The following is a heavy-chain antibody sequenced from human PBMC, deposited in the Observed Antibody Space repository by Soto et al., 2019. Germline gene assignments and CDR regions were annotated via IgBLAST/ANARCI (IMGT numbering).Heavy chain of an antibody. V-gene: IGHV1-46*01. J-gene: IGHJ4*02. CDR2: INPSGGST. D-gene: IGHD3-22*01. Sequence: QVQLVQSGAEVKKPGASVKVSCKASGYTFTSYYMHWVRQAPGQGLEWMGIINPSGGSTSYAQKFQGRVTMTRDTSTSTVYMELSSLRSEDTAVYYCARPSKRYDSSGYYAPPFDYWGQGTLVTVSS. CDR1: GYTFTSYY. CDR3: ARPSKRYDSSGYYAPPFDY.